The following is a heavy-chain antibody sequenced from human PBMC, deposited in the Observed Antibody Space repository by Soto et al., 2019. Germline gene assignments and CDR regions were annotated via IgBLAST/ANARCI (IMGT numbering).Heavy chain of an antibody. D-gene: IGHD5-18*01. V-gene: IGHV3-30-3*01. CDR2: ISYDGSNK. CDR1: GFTFSSYA. Sequence: GGSLRLSCAASGFTFSSYAMHWVRQAPGKGLEWVAVISYDGSNKYYADSVKGRFTISRDNSKNTLYLQMNSLRAEDTAVYYCARAVDTAMVNHFDYWGQGTLVTVSS. CDR3: ARAVDTAMVNHFDY. J-gene: IGHJ4*02.